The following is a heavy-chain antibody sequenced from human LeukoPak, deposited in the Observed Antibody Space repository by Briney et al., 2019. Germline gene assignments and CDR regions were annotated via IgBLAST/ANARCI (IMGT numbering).Heavy chain of an antibody. D-gene: IGHD3-10*01. J-gene: IGHJ2*01. V-gene: IGHV1-46*01. Sequence: ASVRASVMASGYAFTSYGNSWVRQAPGQGLEWMGIINPSGGSTSYAQKFQGRVTMTRDSSTSTVYMELSSLRSEDTAVYYCARDETTMVRGVIINGYFDLWGGRALLTVSS. CDR1: GYAFTSYG. CDR2: INPSGGST. CDR3: ARDETTMVRGVIINGYFDL.